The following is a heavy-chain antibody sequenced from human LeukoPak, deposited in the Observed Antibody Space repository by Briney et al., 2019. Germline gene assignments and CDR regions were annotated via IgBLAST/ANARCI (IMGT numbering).Heavy chain of an antibody. CDR2: VRGSGGST. CDR1: GFTFSSYA. CDR3: AKDPVVAATRINFDY. Sequence: GGSLRLSCAACGFTFSSYAMSWVRQAPGKGLEWVSAVRGSGGSTYYADSVKGRFTISRDNSKNTLYLQMNSLRAEDTAVYYRAKDPVVAATRINFDYWGQGTLVTVSS. D-gene: IGHD2-15*01. J-gene: IGHJ4*02. V-gene: IGHV3-23*01.